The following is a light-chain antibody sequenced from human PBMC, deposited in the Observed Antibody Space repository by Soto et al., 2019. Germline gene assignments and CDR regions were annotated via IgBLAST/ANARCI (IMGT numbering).Light chain of an antibody. V-gene: IGKV3-15*01. CDR1: QSVGTN. CDR3: HQYNNWPPYT. CDR2: GAS. Sequence: EIVMTQSPATLSVFPGERATLSYRASQSVGTNLAWYQQKPGQAPRLLIYGASARATGIPARFSGSGSGTEFTLTISSLQSEDFAVYYCHQYNNWPPYTFGQGTKLEIK. J-gene: IGKJ2*01.